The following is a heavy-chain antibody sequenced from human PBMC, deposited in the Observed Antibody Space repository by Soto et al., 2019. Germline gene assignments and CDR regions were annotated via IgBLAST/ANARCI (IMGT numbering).Heavy chain of an antibody. J-gene: IGHJ5*02. CDR2: IFYSGST. Sequence: QVQLQESGPGLVNPSETVSLTCTVSGDSFSRYYWSWIRQPPGKGLEWIGYIFYSGSTNYNPSLKSRVTISIDTSKNQFSLKLTSVTAADTAVYYCARGSGNDHRDSYFDPWGQGTLVTVSS. V-gene: IGHV4-59*01. D-gene: IGHD1-1*01. CDR3: ARGSGNDHRDSYFDP. CDR1: GDSFSRYY.